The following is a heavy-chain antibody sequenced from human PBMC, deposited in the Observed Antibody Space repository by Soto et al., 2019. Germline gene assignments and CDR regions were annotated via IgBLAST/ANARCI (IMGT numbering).Heavy chain of an antibody. Sequence: QVQLVESGGGVVQPGKSLRLSCAASGFTFSGYGMHWVRQAPGKGLEWVALIWYDGSNKYYVDSVKGRFTISRDNSKNTMYLQMNSLRAEETAVYYCARAGYCTGGSCYFFLYWGQGALVTVSS. V-gene: IGHV3-33*01. CDR3: ARAGYCTGGSCYFFLY. D-gene: IGHD2-15*01. CDR1: GFTFSGYG. J-gene: IGHJ4*02. CDR2: IWYDGSNK.